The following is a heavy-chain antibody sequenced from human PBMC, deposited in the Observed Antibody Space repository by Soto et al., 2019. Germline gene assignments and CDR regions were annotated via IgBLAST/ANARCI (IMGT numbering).Heavy chain of an antibody. D-gene: IGHD3-10*01. CDR3: ARDGYYYGSGTYPTGWFDP. Sequence: SETLSLTCTVSGGSISSGGYYWSWIRQHPGKGLEWIGYIYYSGSTYYNPSLKSRVTISVDTSKNQFSLKLSSVTAADTAVYYCARDGYYYGSGTYPTGWFDPWGQGTLVTVS. J-gene: IGHJ5*02. V-gene: IGHV4-31*03. CDR2: IYYSGST. CDR1: GGSISSGGYY.